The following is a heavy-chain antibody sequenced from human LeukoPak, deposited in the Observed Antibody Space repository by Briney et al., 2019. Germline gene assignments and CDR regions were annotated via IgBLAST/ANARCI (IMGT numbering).Heavy chain of an antibody. J-gene: IGHJ4*02. Sequence: GGSLRLSCAASGFTFSNYWMTWVRQAPGQGLEWVANIKQDGSEEYYVDPVKGRFTISRDNAKNSLYLQMSSLRAEDTAVYYCARAFAPDYWGQGTLVTVS. D-gene: IGHD2/OR15-2a*01. CDR3: ARAFAPDY. CDR1: GFTFSNYW. V-gene: IGHV3-7*05. CDR2: IKQDGSEE.